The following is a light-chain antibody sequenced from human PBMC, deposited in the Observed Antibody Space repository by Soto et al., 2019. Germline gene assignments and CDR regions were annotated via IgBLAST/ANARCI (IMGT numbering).Light chain of an antibody. V-gene: IGLV2-8*01. CDR2: EVS. CDR1: SSDVGGYNY. Sequence: QSALTQPPSASGSPGQSVTISCTGTSSDVGGYNYVSWYRQHPGKAPKLMTYEVSKRPSGVPDRFSGSKSGNTASLTVSGLQAEDEADYFCAAWDDSLSAWVFGGGTKLTVL. J-gene: IGLJ3*02. CDR3: AAWDDSLSAWV.